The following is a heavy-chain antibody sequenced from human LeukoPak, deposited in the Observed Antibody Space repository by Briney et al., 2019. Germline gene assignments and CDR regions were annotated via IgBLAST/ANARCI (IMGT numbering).Heavy chain of an antibody. D-gene: IGHD3-9*01. CDR2: IYYSGST. Sequence: SETLSLTCTVSGGSISSHYWSWIRQPPGKGLEWIGYIYYSGSTNYNPSLKSRVTISVDTSKNQFSLKLSSVTAADTAVYYCAGTHYDILTGYYKAIDYWGQGTLVTVSS. CDR1: GGSISSHY. J-gene: IGHJ4*02. CDR3: AGTHYDILTGYYKAIDY. V-gene: IGHV4-59*08.